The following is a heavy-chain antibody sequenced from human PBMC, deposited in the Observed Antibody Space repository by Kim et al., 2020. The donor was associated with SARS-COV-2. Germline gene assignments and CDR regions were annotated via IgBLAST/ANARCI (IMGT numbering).Heavy chain of an antibody. V-gene: IGHV5-10-1*01. D-gene: IGHD3-9*01. J-gene: IGHJ6*02. CDR1: GYSFTSYW. CDR2: IDPSDSYT. CDR3: ARRGEVILAGHMDV. Sequence: GESLKISCKGSGYSFTSYWINWVRQMPGKGLEWMGRIDPSDSYTNYSPSFQGHVTIPADKSISTVYLQWSSLKASDTAMYYCARRGEVILAGHMDVWGQGSTVTVSS.